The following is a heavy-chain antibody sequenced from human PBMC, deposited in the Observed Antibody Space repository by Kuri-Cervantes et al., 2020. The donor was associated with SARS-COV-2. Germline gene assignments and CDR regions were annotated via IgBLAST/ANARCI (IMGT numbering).Heavy chain of an antibody. CDR2: IYTSGST. V-gene: IGHV4-4*07. D-gene: IGHD3-9*01. Sequence: ESLKISCTVSGGSISSYYWSWIRQPAGKGLEWIGRIYTSGSTNYNPSLKSRVTMSVDTSKNQFSLKLSSVTAADTAVYYCVRDTYYDILTGYSPLGFDPWGQGTLVTVSS. CDR3: VRDTYYDILTGYSPLGFDP. J-gene: IGHJ5*02. CDR1: GGSISSYY.